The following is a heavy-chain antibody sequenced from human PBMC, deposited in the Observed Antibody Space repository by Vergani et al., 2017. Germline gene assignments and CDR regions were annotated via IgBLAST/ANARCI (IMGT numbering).Heavy chain of an antibody. Sequence: EVQLVESGGGLVQPGGSLRLSGAASGFTLSSYWMHWVGQAPGKGLVWVSRINSDGSSTSYADSVKGRFTISRDNAKNTLYLQMNSLRAEDTAVYYCARDLASGATVTTLDYWGQRTLVTVSS. CDR3: ARDLASGATVTTLDY. CDR1: GFTLSSYW. D-gene: IGHD4-17*01. CDR2: INSDGSST. V-gene: IGHV3-74*01. J-gene: IGHJ4*02.